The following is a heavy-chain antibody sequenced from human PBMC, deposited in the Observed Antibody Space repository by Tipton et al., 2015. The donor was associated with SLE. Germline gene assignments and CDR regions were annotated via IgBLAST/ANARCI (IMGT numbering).Heavy chain of an antibody. V-gene: IGHV3-30*18. J-gene: IGHJ6*02. CDR3: AKDGCTSTSCYHYYYYGMDV. D-gene: IGHD2-2*01. CDR1: GFTFSSYG. CDR2: IWYDGSKK. Sequence: SLRLSCAASGFTFSSYGMHWVRQAPGKGLEWVAVIWYDGSKKYYADSVKDRFTIFRDNSKNTLYLQMDSLRAEDTAVYYCAKDGCTSTSCYHYYYYGMDVWGQGTTVTVSS.